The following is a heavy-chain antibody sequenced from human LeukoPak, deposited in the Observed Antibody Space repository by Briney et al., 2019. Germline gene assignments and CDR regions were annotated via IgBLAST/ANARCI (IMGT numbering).Heavy chain of an antibody. CDR1: GFTFSSYA. CDR2: IKQDGSEE. J-gene: IGHJ3*02. Sequence: PGGSLRLSCAASGFTFSSYAMSWVRQAPGKGLEWVANIKQDGSEEYYVDSVKGRFTISRDNAKNSLYLQMNSLRAEDTAVYYCAREFITMIVVGALDAFDIWGQGTMVTVSS. CDR3: AREFITMIVVGALDAFDI. D-gene: IGHD3-22*01. V-gene: IGHV3-7*01.